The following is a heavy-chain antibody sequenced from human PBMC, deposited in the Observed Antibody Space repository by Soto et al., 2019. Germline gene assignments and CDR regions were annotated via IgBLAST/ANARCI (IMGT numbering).Heavy chain of an antibody. J-gene: IGHJ4*02. V-gene: IGHV3-7*04. CDR3: SGGVGDAF. CDR1: ESTVSRDW. D-gene: IGHD1-26*01. Sequence: EVHLVESGGGLVQTGGPLRLSCAIFESTVSRDWMNWVRQAPGKGLEWVAHINQDGSEKYYVDSVKGRFTISRDNSKKSLYLQLNRLSPSDTAMYYCSGGVGDAFWGQGTLVTVSS. CDR2: INQDGSEK.